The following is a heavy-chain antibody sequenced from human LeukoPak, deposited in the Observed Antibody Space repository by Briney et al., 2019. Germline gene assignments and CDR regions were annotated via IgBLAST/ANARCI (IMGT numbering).Heavy chain of an antibody. CDR1: GGSISSGGYY. J-gene: IGHJ4*02. CDR3: ARGMVVTADMDY. V-gene: IGHV4-31*03. D-gene: IGHD2-21*02. CDR2: IYYSGST. Sequence: SETLSLTCTVSGGSISSGGYYWSWIRQHPGKGLEWIGYIYYSGSTYYNPSLKSRVTISVDTSKNQFSLKLSSVTAADTAAYYCARGMVVTADMDYWGQGTLVTVSS.